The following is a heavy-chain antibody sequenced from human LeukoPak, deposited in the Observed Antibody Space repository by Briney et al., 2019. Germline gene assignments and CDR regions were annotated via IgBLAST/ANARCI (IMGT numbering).Heavy chain of an antibody. D-gene: IGHD3-22*01. Sequence: SETLSLTCTVSGGSISRGSYYWSWIRQPAGKGLEWTGRIYTSGSTNYNPSLKSRVTISVDTSKNQFSLKLSSVTAADTAVYYCARDPISYYYDSSGPLFAFDIWGQGTMVTVSS. J-gene: IGHJ3*02. CDR1: GGSISRGSYY. V-gene: IGHV4-61*02. CDR2: IYTSGST. CDR3: ARDPISYYYDSSGPLFAFDI.